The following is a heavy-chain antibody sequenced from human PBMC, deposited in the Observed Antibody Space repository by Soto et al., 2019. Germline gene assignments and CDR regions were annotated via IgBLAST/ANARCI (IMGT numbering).Heavy chain of an antibody. CDR3: ASAYGDYSGHAFDI. D-gene: IGHD4-17*01. J-gene: IGHJ3*02. Sequence: GGSLRLSCAASGFTFSSYAMHWVRQAPGKGLEYVSAISSNGGSTYYANSVKGRFTISRDNSKNTLYLQMGSLRAEDMAVYYCASAYGDYSGHAFDIWGQGTMVTVSS. CDR2: ISSNGGST. V-gene: IGHV3-64*01. CDR1: GFTFSSYA.